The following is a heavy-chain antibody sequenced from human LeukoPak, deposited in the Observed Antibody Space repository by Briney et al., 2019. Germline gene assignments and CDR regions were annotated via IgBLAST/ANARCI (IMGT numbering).Heavy chain of an antibody. Sequence: GGSLRLSCAASGFVFSGYEMNWVRQAPGKGLEWISSISTTGRTLNYADSVKGRFTISRDNAKNSLYLLMNSLSAEDTAVYYCARGDDYGDSLVAYWGQGTLVTVSS. D-gene: IGHD4-17*01. V-gene: IGHV3-48*03. J-gene: IGHJ4*02. CDR2: ISTTGRTL. CDR1: GFVFSGYE. CDR3: ARGDDYGDSLVAY.